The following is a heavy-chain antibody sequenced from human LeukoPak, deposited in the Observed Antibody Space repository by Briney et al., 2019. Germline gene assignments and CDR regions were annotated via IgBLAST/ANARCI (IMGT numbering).Heavy chain of an antibody. J-gene: IGHJ5*02. D-gene: IGHD6-13*01. CDR2: INPNSGGT. Sequence: ASVKVSCKASGYTFTGYYMHWVRQAPGQGLEWMGRINPNSGGTNYAQKFQGRVTMTRDTSISTAYMELSRLRSDDTAVYYCARASSSWHLGLNWFDPWGQGTLVTVSS. CDR3: ARASSSWHLGLNWFDP. V-gene: IGHV1-2*06. CDR1: GYTFTGYY.